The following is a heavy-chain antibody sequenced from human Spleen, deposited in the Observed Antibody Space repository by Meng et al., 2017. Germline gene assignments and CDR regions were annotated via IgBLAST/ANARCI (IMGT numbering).Heavy chain of an antibody. CDR2: IYTSGST. CDR3: ARGIAVAAPFDD. D-gene: IGHD6-19*01. Sequence: LRLSCTVSGGSISSGSYYWSWIRQPAGKGLEWIGRIYTSGSTNYNPSLKSRVTISVDTSKNQFALKLSSVTAADTAVYDCARGIAVAAPFDDWGQGTLVTVSS. V-gene: IGHV4-61*02. CDR1: GGSISSGSYY. J-gene: IGHJ4*02.